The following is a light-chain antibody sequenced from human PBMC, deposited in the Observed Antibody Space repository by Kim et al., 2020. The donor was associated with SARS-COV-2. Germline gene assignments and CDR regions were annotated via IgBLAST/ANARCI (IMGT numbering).Light chain of an antibody. Sequence: SYELTQPPSVSLSPGQTARITCSGDALPNQFAYWYQQKAGQAPVMVIYKDRERPSGIPERFSGSGSGTTVTLTISGVQAEDEADYYCQSADSSGTYWVFGGGTQLTVL. CDR1: ALPNQF. V-gene: IGLV3-25*03. CDR3: QSADSSGTYWV. J-gene: IGLJ3*02. CDR2: KDR.